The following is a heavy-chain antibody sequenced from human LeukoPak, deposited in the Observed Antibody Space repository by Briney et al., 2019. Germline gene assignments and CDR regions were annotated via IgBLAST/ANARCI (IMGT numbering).Heavy chain of an antibody. CDR3: AKWTGYEYSSSSNWFDP. J-gene: IGHJ5*02. CDR2: ISSSSSYI. V-gene: IGHV3-21*04. D-gene: IGHD6-6*01. Sequence: GGSLRLSCAASGFTFSSYSMNWVRQAPGKGLEWVSSISSSSSYIYYADSVKGRFTISRDNSKNTLYLQMNSLRAEDTAVYYCAKWTGYEYSSSSNWFDPWGQGTLVTVSS. CDR1: GFTFSSYS.